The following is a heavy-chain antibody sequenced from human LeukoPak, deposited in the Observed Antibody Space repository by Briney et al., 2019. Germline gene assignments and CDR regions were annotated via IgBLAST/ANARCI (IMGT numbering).Heavy chain of an antibody. D-gene: IGHD3-10*01. Sequence: GGSLRLSCAASGLTFSSYGMTWVRQAPGKGLEWVSAISGSGGSTYYADSMKGRFTISRDNSKNTLFLQMNSLRAEDTAVYYCATGTMVRGVITDIDYWGQGTRVTVSS. CDR1: GLTFSSYG. J-gene: IGHJ4*02. CDR2: ISGSGGST. CDR3: ATGTMVRGVITDIDY. V-gene: IGHV3-23*01.